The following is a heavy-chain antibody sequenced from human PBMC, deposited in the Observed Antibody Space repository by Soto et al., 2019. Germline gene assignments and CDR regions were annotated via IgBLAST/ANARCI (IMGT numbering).Heavy chain of an antibody. V-gene: IGHV4-30-4*01. Sequence: SETLSLTCTVSGGSISSGDYYWSWIRQPPGKGLEWIGYIYYSGSTYYNPSLKSRVTISVDTSKNQFSLKLSSVTAADTAVYYCARDRTDYGHYVTSANWFDLWGQGTLVTVYS. CDR1: GGSISSGDYY. J-gene: IGHJ5*02. CDR2: IYYSGST. CDR3: ARDRTDYGHYVTSANWFDL. D-gene: IGHD4-17*01.